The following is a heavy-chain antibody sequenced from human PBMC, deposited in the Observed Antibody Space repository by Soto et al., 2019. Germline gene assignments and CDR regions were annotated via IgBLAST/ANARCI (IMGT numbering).Heavy chain of an antibody. V-gene: IGHV1-69*01. Sequence: QVQLVQSGAEVKKPGSSVKVSCKASGGTFSSYAISWVRQAPGQGLEWIGGIIPIFGTANYAQKFQGRVTITADESTSTAYMELSSLRSEDTAVYDCARALDYYDSSGRIYYFDYWGQGTLVTVSS. CDR3: ARALDYYDSSGRIYYFDY. D-gene: IGHD3-22*01. CDR1: GGTFSSYA. J-gene: IGHJ4*02. CDR2: IIPIFGTA.